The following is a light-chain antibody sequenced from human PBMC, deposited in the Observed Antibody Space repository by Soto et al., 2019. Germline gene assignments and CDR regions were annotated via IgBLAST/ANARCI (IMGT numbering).Light chain of an antibody. V-gene: IGKV1-5*01. Sequence: DIQMTQSPSTLSASIGDTVTISCRASQSIYKWLAWYQQKPQKAPKVLIFEAAGLKSGVSSRFRGSGSGTEFTLTISGLQPDDRATYYCQQYNRFPLTFGGGTTGE. CDR2: EAA. CDR1: QSIYKW. J-gene: IGKJ4*02. CDR3: QQYNRFPLT.